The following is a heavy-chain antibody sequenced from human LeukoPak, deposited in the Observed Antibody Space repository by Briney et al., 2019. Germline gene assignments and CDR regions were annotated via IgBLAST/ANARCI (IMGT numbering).Heavy chain of an antibody. D-gene: IGHD4-23*01. CDR1: GASISNYY. V-gene: IGHV4-59*08. CDR3: ARFTTVVPAFWYFDL. J-gene: IGHJ2*01. CDR2: IFYSGTT. Sequence: SETLSLTCTVSGASISNYYWSWIRQPPGKGLEWIGYIFYSGTTNYNPSLKSRVTVSLDTSKNQFSLQLRSVTAADAAVYYCARFTTVVPAFWYFDLWGRGTLVTVSS.